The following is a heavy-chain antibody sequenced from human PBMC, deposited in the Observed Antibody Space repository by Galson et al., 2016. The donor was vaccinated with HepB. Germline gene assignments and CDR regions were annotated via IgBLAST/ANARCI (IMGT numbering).Heavy chain of an antibody. Sequence: SETLSLSCVVSGGSISSGNWWSWVRQPPGKGLEWIGEIYESGTTYYNPSLSSRVTVSMDKSNKHLSLRLESVTAADTAVYFRARHIAVSGTRGFDVWGQGTMVTVSS. CDR3: ARHIAVSGTRGFDV. D-gene: IGHD6-19*01. CDR2: IYESGTT. CDR1: GGSISSGNW. V-gene: IGHV4/OR15-8*02. J-gene: IGHJ3*01.